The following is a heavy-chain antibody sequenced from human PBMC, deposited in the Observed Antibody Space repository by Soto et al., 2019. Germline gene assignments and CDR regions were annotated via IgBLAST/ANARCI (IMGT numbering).Heavy chain of an antibody. V-gene: IGHV3-23*01. D-gene: IGHD1-1*01. CDR2: ISGSGGST. J-gene: IGHJ3*02. Sequence: GGSLRLSCAASGFTFSSYAMSWVRQAPGKGLEWVSAISGSGGSTYYADSVKGRFTIPRDNSKNTLYLQMNSLRAEDTAVYYCAKGTQLERRQDAFDIWGQGTMVTVSS. CDR1: GFTFSSYA. CDR3: AKGTQLERRQDAFDI.